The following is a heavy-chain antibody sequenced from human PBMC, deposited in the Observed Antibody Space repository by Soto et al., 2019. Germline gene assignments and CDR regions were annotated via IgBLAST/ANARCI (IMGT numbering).Heavy chain of an antibody. D-gene: IGHD2-15*01. CDR3: ARDVPGSGVPFWDY. J-gene: IGHJ4*02. CDR2: ISAYNGNT. Sequence: QIQLVQSGAEMKKPGAAVKVSCKPSGYTFTHYGVSWLRQAPGQGLEWMGWISAYNGNTDYAHKFQGRVALTTDTSTSTAYMELGGLIPDDTAVYYCARDVPGSGVPFWDYWGQGTLVTVSS. CDR1: GYTFTHYG. V-gene: IGHV1-18*04.